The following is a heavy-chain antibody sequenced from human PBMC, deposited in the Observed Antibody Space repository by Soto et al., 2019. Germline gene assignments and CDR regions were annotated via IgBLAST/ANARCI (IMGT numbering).Heavy chain of an antibody. Sequence: SETLSLTCAVYGGSFSGYYWSWIRQPPGKGLEWIGEINHSGSTNYNPSLKSRVTISVDTSKNQFSLKLSSVTAADTAVYYCAREGIFGVVIGFDYWGQGTLVTVSS. D-gene: IGHD3-3*01. J-gene: IGHJ4*02. CDR3: AREGIFGVVIGFDY. V-gene: IGHV4-34*01. CDR2: INHSGST. CDR1: GGSFSGYY.